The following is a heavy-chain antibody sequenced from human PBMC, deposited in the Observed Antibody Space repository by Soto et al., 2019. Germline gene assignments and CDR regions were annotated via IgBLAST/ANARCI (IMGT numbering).Heavy chain of an antibody. J-gene: IGHJ4*02. Sequence: VGSLRLSCAASGFTFSSYWMSWVRQAPGKGLEWVANIKQDGSEKYYVDSVKGRFTISRDNAKNSLYLQMNSLRAEDTAVYYCARELRYYYDSSGYDYWGQGTLVTVSS. V-gene: IGHV3-7*01. CDR2: IKQDGSEK. CDR1: GFTFSSYW. CDR3: ARELRYYYDSSGYDY. D-gene: IGHD3-22*01.